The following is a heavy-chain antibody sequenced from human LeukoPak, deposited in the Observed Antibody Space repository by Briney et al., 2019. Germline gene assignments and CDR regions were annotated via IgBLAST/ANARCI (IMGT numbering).Heavy chain of an antibody. CDR3: ARVRYNWNDVDSFDI. Sequence: ASVKVSCRASGYTFIDYYIHWVRQAPGQGLEWMGWINPDRGGTNYAQKFQGRVTMTRDTSISTAYLELSRLRSDDTAVYYCARVRYNWNDVDSFDIWGQGTMVTVSS. J-gene: IGHJ3*02. CDR1: GYTFIDYY. D-gene: IGHD1-1*01. CDR2: INPDRGGT. V-gene: IGHV1-2*02.